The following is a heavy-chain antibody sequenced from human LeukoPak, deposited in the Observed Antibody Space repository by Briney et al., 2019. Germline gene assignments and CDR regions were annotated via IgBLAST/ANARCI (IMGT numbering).Heavy chain of an antibody. CDR2: ISSSSSYI. D-gene: IGHD1-26*01. CDR3: ARGGGSYSHDFDY. CDR1: GFTFSSYS. J-gene: IGHJ4*02. Sequence: PGGSLRLSCAASGFTFSSYSINCVPPAPGEGREWVSSISSSSSYIYYADSVKGRFTISRDNAKNSLYLQMNSLRAEDTAVYYCARGGGSYSHDFDYWGQGTLVTVSS. V-gene: IGHV3-21*01.